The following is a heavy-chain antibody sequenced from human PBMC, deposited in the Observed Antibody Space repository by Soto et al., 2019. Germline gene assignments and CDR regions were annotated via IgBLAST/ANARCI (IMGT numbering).Heavy chain of an antibody. V-gene: IGHV4-30-2*01. D-gene: IGHD2-2*01. CDR3: AKVPDY. CDR2: MYHSGST. J-gene: IGHJ4*02. CDR1: GGSISSGGYS. Sequence: SETLSLTCAVSGGSISSGGYSWSWIRQPPGKGLEWIGYMYHSGSTYYNPSLKSRVTISIDRSKNQFSLKLSSVTAADTAVYYCAKVPDYRGQGILVTVSS.